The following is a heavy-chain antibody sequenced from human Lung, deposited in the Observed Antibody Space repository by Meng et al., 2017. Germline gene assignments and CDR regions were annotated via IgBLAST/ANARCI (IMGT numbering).Heavy chain of an antibody. Sequence: EVQLVESGGGLVKPGGSLRLSCEGSGFTFSNAYMTWVRQGPGKRLEWVGRIKSKPDGETIDYAAPVKGRFTISRDDSKNTVYLQMNSLKTEDTAVYYCSGHIDYWGQGTLVTVSS. V-gene: IGHV3-15*01. J-gene: IGHJ4*02. CDR3: SGHIDY. D-gene: IGHD5-12*01. CDR2: IKSKPDGETI. CDR1: GFTFSNAY.